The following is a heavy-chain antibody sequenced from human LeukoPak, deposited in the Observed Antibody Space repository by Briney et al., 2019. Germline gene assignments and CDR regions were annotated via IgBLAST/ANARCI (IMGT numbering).Heavy chain of an antibody. V-gene: IGHV3-74*01. Sequence: PGGSLRLSCAAFGFTFSSYRMHWVRQAPGKGLVWVSRINSDGSSRHCADSVKGRFTISRDNAKNTLYLQMNSLRAEDTAVYYCAALDHGHDYWGQGTLVTVSS. CDR1: GFTFSSYR. CDR2: INSDGSSR. J-gene: IGHJ4*02. CDR3: AALDHGHDY.